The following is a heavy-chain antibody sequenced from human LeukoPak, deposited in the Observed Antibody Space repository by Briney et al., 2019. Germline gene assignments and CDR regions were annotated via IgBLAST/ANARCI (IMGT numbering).Heavy chain of an antibody. CDR1: GGSISSGSYY. V-gene: IGHV4-61*02. J-gene: IGHJ4*02. Sequence: SQTLSLTCTVSGGSISSGSYYWSWIRQPAGKGLEWIGRIYTSGSTNYNPSLKSRVTISVDTSKNQFSLKLSSVTAADTAVYYCARDGHYYDSSGQLFDYWGQGTLVTVSS. D-gene: IGHD3-22*01. CDR2: IYTSGST. CDR3: ARDGHYYDSSGQLFDY.